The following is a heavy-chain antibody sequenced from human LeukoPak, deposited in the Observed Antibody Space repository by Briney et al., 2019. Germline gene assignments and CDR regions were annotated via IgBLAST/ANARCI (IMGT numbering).Heavy chain of an antibody. D-gene: IGHD1-14*01. Sequence: GRSLRLSCAASGFTFSSYGMHWVRQAPDKGLEWVAVISYDGSNKYYADSVKGRFTISRDNSKNTLYLQMNSLRAEDTAVYYCANDYRYHRTPYYRGQGTLVTVSS. CDR2: ISYDGSNK. V-gene: IGHV3-30*18. J-gene: IGHJ4*02. CDR3: ANDYRYHRTPYY. CDR1: GFTFSSYG.